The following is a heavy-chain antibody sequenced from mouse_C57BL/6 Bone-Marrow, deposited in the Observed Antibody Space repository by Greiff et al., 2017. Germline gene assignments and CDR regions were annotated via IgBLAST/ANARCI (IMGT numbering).Heavy chain of an antibody. D-gene: IGHD1-1*01. V-gene: IGHV7-1*01. Sequence: EVKVVESGGGLVQSGRSLRLSCATSGFTFCDFYMEWVRQAPGKGLEWIAASRNKANDYTTEYSASVKGRFIVSRDTSQSILYLQMNALRAEDTAIYYCARDAGYYGVYAMDYWGQGTSVTVSS. CDR1: GFTFCDFY. CDR3: ARDAGYYGVYAMDY. J-gene: IGHJ4*01. CDR2: SRNKANDYTT.